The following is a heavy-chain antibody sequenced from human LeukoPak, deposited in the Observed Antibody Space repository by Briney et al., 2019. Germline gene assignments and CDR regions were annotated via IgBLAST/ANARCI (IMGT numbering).Heavy chain of an antibody. J-gene: IGHJ5*02. CDR1: GGSISSYY. CDR3: ARAPIRLEYNWFDP. CDR2: IYYSGST. Sequence: SETLSLTCTVSGGSISSYYWSWIRQPPGKGLEWIGYIYYSGSTNYNPSLKSRVTISVDTSKNQFSLKLSSVTAADTAVYYCARAPIRLEYNWFDPWGQGTLVTVSS. D-gene: IGHD3-3*01. V-gene: IGHV4-59*01.